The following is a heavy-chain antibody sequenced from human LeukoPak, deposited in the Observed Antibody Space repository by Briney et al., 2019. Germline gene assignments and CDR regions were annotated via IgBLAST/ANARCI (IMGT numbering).Heavy chain of an antibody. D-gene: IGHD2-15*01. CDR2: MNPNGGNT. CDR3: ARHIVVVVAATGYYYGMDV. CDR1: GYTFTSYD. J-gene: IGHJ6*02. V-gene: IGHV1-8*01. Sequence: ASVKVSCKASGYTFTSYDINWVRQATGQGLEWMGWMNPNGGNTGYAQKFQGRVTMTRNTSISTAYMELSSLRSEDTAVYYCARHIVVVVAATGYYYGMDVWGQGTTVTVSS.